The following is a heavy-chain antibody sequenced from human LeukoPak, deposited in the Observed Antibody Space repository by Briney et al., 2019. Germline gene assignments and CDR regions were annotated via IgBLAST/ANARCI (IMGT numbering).Heavy chain of an antibody. J-gene: IGHJ5*02. CDR3: ARELDDYMNWFDP. D-gene: IGHD4-11*01. Sequence: KFQGRVTITRDTSASTAYMELSSLRSEDTAVYYCARELDDYMNWFDPWGQGTLVTVS. V-gene: IGHV1-3*01.